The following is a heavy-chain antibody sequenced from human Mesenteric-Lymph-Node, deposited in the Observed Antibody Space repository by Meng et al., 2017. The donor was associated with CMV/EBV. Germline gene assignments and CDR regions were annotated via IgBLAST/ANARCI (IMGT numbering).Heavy chain of an antibody. V-gene: IGHV3-53*01. J-gene: IGHJ4*02. Sequence: LRLSCAASGLSVSTNYMRWVRQAPGRGMEWVSGLSSDGTTYYADSVKGRFTISRDNSKSTLYLQMTTVRADDTAVYYCARNSKYAFDYWGQGTLVTVSS. CDR1: GLSVSTNY. CDR2: LSSDGTT. D-gene: IGHD1-7*01. CDR3: ARNSKYAFDY.